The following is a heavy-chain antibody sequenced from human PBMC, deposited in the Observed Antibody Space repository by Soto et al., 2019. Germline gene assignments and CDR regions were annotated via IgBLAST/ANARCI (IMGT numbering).Heavy chain of an antibody. V-gene: IGHV1-2*02. CDR1: GPTFITYF. CDR2: IDPKSGGT. D-gene: IGHD6-6*01. Sequence: QLQLVQSGAQVTKPGASVKVSCRISGPTFITYFIHWVRQAPGQGLEWMGWIDPKSGGTTYEQKFRGRVTMTRDPSINTAYMDLNRLTSDDTAMYYCARVSVHVPEWGQGTLITVSS. CDR3: ARVSVHVPE. J-gene: IGHJ4*02.